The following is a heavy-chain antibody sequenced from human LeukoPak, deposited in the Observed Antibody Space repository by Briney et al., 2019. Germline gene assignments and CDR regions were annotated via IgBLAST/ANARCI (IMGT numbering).Heavy chain of an antibody. CDR1: GFPFSNYW. CDR2: MKEDGGEI. Sequence: GGSLRLSCAGSGFPFSNYWMAWVRQAPGKGLEWVANMKEDGGEINYVDSVKGRFTISRDNAKNSLDLQMNSLRVDATAVYYCVRVRGYSTFTYWGQATLVIVSS. D-gene: IGHD3-10*01. V-gene: IGHV3-7*01. J-gene: IGHJ4*02. CDR3: VRVRGYSTFTY.